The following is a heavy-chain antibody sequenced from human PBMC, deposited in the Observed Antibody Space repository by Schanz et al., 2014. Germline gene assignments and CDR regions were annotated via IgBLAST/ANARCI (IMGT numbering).Heavy chain of an antibody. Sequence: QVHLVQSGAEVKKPGSSVKVSCKASGGTFSSDTFSWVRQAPGQGLEWMGRIVPIAGITNYAQRFQGRVTITADKSSDTAYMELNSLNSDDTAVYYCATLDYADSVSWGQGTLVTVS. D-gene: IGHD4-17*01. CDR2: IVPIAGIT. CDR3: ATLDYADSVS. CDR1: GGTFSSDT. V-gene: IGHV1-69*02. J-gene: IGHJ5*02.